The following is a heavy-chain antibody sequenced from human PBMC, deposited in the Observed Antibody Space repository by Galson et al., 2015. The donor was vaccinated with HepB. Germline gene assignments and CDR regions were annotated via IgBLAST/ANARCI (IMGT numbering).Heavy chain of an antibody. V-gene: IGHV3-23*01. CDR2: ISSSGGST. D-gene: IGHD5-24*01. CDR1: GFTFSTFA. CDR3: AKGARRDGYNWGY. Sequence: SLRLSCAASGFTFSTFAMTWVRQAPGKGLDWVSAISSSGGSTYYADSVKGRFTISRDSSKNILYLQMNSLRAEDTAVYYCAKGARRDGYNWGYWGQGTLVTVSS. J-gene: IGHJ4*02.